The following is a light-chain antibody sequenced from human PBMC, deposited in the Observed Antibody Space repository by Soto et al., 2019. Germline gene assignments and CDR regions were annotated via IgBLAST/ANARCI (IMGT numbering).Light chain of an antibody. CDR1: HSVSSSY. CDR3: QQYGYAIWT. V-gene: IGKV3-20*01. Sequence: ELVLTHSPGTLSLSPGERATLSCRVGHSVSSSYFAWYQQKPGQAPSLLIYSASSRATGIPVRLSGSGSGADYTLTISRWEPENSSVYYCQQYGYAIWTLGQGTKVDIK. CDR2: SAS. J-gene: IGKJ1*01.